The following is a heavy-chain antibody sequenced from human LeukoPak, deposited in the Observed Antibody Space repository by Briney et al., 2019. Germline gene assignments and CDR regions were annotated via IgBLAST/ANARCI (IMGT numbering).Heavy chain of an antibody. J-gene: IGHJ5*02. CDR3: ARGSLWFGEFLWFDP. CDR2: ISSSSSYI. D-gene: IGHD3-10*01. Sequence: GGSLRLSCAASGFTFSSYRMNWVGQAPGKGLEWVSSISSSSSYIYYADSVKGRFTISRDNAKNSLYLQMISLRAEDTAVYYCARGSLWFGEFLWFDPWGQGTLVTVSS. V-gene: IGHV3-21*01. CDR1: GFTFSSYR.